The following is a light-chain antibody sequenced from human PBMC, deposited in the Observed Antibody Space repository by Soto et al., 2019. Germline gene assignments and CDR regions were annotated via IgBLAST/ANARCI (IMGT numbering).Light chain of an antibody. CDR3: QQSYSTPIT. Sequence: DIQMTQSPSSLSASVGDRVTITCRASQSISSYLNWYQQKPGKAPKLLIYAASSLQSGVPSRFSGSGSGTDFTLTISSLQPEDFETYYCQQSYSTPITFGKGTRLEIK. J-gene: IGKJ5*01. CDR2: AAS. CDR1: QSISSY. V-gene: IGKV1-39*01.